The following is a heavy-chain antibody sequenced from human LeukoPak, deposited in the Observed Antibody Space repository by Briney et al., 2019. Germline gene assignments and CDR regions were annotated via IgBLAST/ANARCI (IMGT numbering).Heavy chain of an antibody. CDR2: IIPILGIA. CDR3: ARADRSGPKDYYYYGMDV. J-gene: IGHJ6*02. Sequence: ASVKVSCKASGGTFSSYAISWVRQAPGQGREWMGRIIPILGIANYAQKFQGRVTIPADKSTSTAYMELSSLRSEDTAVYYCARADRSGPKDYYYYGMDVWGQGTTVTVSS. D-gene: IGHD3-3*01. V-gene: IGHV1-69*04. CDR1: GGTFSSYA.